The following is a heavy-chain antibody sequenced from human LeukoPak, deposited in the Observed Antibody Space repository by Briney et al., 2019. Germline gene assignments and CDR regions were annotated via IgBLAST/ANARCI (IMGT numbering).Heavy chain of an antibody. CDR1: GFTFSSYA. CDR2: ISYDGSNK. D-gene: IGHD6-19*01. Sequence: GGSLRLSCAASGFTFSSYAMHWVRQAPGKGLEWVAVISYDGSNKYYTDSVKGRFTISRDNSKNTLYLQMNSLRAEDRAVYYCARDSDSSGWYEGMEYWGQGTLVTVSS. CDR3: ARDSDSSGWYEGMEY. V-gene: IGHV3-30-3*01. J-gene: IGHJ4*02.